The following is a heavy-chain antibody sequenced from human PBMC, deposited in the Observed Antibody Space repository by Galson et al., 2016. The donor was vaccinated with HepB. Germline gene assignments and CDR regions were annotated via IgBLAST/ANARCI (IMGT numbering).Heavy chain of an antibody. D-gene: IGHD3-16*02. J-gene: IGHJ4*02. CDR1: GFTFDDYG. Sequence: SLRLSCAASGFTFDDYGMNWVRQAPGKGLEWVSGLNWSGGSTAYADSVKGRFTISRDNAKNSLYLQMNSLGAEDTALYYCARGNYVWGNYRYTLDYWGQGTLVTVSS. CDR2: LNWSGGST. V-gene: IGHV3-20*04. CDR3: ARGNYVWGNYRYTLDY.